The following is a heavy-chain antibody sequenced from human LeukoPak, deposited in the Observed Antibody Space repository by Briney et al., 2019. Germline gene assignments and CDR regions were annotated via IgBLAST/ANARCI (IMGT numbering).Heavy chain of an antibody. Sequence: ASVKVSCKASGVTFSSYAINWVRQAPGQGLDWMGGIIPIFGTANYAQKFQDRVTITADESTSTAYMELSSLRSEDTAIYYCASRLYCSNTRCRNFPFAYWGQGTLVTVSS. CDR2: IIPIFGTA. CDR1: GVTFSSYA. D-gene: IGHD2-2*01. J-gene: IGHJ4*02. V-gene: IGHV1-69*13. CDR3: ASRLYCSNTRCRNFPFAY.